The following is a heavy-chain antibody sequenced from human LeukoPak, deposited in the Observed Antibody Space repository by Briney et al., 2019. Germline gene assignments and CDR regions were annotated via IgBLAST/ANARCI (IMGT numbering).Heavy chain of an antibody. CDR2: ISGSGGST. CDR3: ASNRWGSRYNWFDP. V-gene: IGHV3-23*01. J-gene: IGHJ5*02. D-gene: IGHD3-16*01. Sequence: PGGSLRLSCTDSGFTFSSYAMNWVRQAPGKGLEWVAAISGSGGSTYYADSVKGRFTISRDNSKNTLYLQMNSLRAEDTAVYYCASNRWGSRYNWFDPWGQGIMVTVSS. CDR1: GFTFSSYA.